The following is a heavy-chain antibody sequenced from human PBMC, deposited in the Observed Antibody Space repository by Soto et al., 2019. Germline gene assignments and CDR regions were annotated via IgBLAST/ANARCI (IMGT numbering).Heavy chain of an antibody. V-gene: IGHV3-11*01. J-gene: IGHJ6*02. Sequence: QVQLVESGGGLVKPGGSLRLSCAASGFTFSDYYMSWIRQAPGKGLEWVSYISSSGSTIYYADSVKGRFTISRDNAKKTLNLQMRSLRDEDTAVYYCAGDWDSSYYYYGMDVWGQGTTVTVSS. D-gene: IGHD5-18*01. CDR3: AGDWDSSYYYYGMDV. CDR2: ISSSGSTI. CDR1: GFTFSDYY.